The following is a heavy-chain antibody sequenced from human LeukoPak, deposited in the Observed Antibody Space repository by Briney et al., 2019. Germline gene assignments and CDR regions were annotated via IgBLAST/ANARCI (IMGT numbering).Heavy chain of an antibody. CDR2: ISSSSSYI. J-gene: IGHJ2*01. CDR3: ARDPYSGYANWYFDL. Sequence: PGGSLRLSCAASGFTFSSYSMNWVRQAPGKGLEWVSSISSSSSYIYYADSVKGRFTISRDNAKNSLYLQMNSLRAEDTAVYYCARDPYSGYANWYFDLWGRGTLVTVSS. V-gene: IGHV3-21*01. CDR1: GFTFSSYS. D-gene: IGHD5-12*01.